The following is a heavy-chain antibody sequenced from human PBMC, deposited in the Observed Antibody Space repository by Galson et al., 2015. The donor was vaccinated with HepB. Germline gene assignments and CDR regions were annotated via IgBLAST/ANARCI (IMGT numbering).Heavy chain of an antibody. CDR3: AREKGIAAAVSFDY. J-gene: IGHJ4*02. Sequence: SVKVSCKASGGTFSSYAISWVRQAPGQGLEWMGGIIPIFGTANYAQKFQGRVTITADESTSTAYMELSSLRSEDTAVYYCAREKGIAAAVSFDYWGQGTLVTVSS. CDR2: IIPIFGTA. V-gene: IGHV1-69*13. D-gene: IGHD6-13*01. CDR1: GGTFSSYA.